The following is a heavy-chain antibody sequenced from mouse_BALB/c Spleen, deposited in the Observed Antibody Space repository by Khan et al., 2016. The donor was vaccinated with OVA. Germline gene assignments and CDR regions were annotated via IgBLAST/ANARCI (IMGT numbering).Heavy chain of an antibody. CDR1: GYSITSDYA. Sequence: VQLKQSGPGLVKPSQSLSLTCTVTGYSITSDYAWNWIRQFPGNKLEWMGYISYSGNTNYNPSLKSRISITRDTSKNQFFLQLNSVTTEDTATYYCARVYGGDVDYWGQGTTRTVSS. V-gene: IGHV3-2*02. CDR3: ARVYGGDVDY. CDR2: ISYSGNT. J-gene: IGHJ2*01. D-gene: IGHD2-10*02.